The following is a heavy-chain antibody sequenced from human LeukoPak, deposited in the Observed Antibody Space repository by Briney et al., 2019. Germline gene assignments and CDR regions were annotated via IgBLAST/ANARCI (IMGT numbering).Heavy chain of an antibody. J-gene: IGHJ4*02. CDR2: IWSDGSNQ. Sequence: GGSLRLSCAASGFTFSSYGMHWVRQAPGKGLEWVAVIWSDGSNQFYADSVKGRFTISRDNSKNTLYLQMNSLRAEDTAVYYCASLGYCSTNSCYEDCWGQGTLVTVSS. V-gene: IGHV3-33*01. CDR1: GFTFSSYG. CDR3: ASLGYCSTNSCYEDC. D-gene: IGHD2-2*01.